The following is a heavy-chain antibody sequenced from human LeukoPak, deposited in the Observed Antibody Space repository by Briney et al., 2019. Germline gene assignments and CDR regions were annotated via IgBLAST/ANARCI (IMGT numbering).Heavy chain of an antibody. CDR2: IKSKSDGGTT. CDR1: TFTFSNAW. V-gene: IGHV3-15*01. D-gene: IGHD2-15*01. CDR3: TTAPRGYCSGGSCSYAFDI. Sequence: TSGGSLRLSCAASTFTFSNAWMSWVRQAPGKGLEWVGRIKSKSDGGTTDYAAPVKGRFTISRDDSKNTLYLQMNSLKTEDTAVYYCTTAPRGYCSGGSCSYAFDIWGQGTMVTVSS. J-gene: IGHJ3*02.